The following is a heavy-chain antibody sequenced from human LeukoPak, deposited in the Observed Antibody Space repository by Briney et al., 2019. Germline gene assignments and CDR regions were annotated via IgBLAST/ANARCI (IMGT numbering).Heavy chain of an antibody. V-gene: IGHV3-23*01. J-gene: IGHJ6*03. D-gene: IGHD3-10*01. CDR3: AKDRIAMAPRVIFYMDV. CDR1: GFTFSSYA. CDR2: ISGSGGST. Sequence: GGSLRLSCAASGFTFSSYAMSWVRQAPGKGLEWVSAISGSGGSTYYADSVKGRFTISRDNSKNTLYLQMNSLRAEDTAVYYCAKDRIAMAPRVIFYMDVWGKGTTVTVSS.